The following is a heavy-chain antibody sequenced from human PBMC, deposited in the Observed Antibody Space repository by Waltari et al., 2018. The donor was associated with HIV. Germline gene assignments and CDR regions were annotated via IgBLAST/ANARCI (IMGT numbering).Heavy chain of an antibody. Sequence: EVQLLESGGGLVQRGGSLRLSCAAAGFTFSSYAMIWAGQAPGKGLEWVSAISGSGGSTYYADSVKGRFTISRDNSKNTLYLQMNSLRAEDTAVYYCAKDPMDIVATINYYGMDVWGQGTTVTVSS. J-gene: IGHJ6*02. CDR1: GFTFSSYA. CDR3: AKDPMDIVATINYYGMDV. V-gene: IGHV3-23*01. D-gene: IGHD5-12*01. CDR2: ISGSGGST.